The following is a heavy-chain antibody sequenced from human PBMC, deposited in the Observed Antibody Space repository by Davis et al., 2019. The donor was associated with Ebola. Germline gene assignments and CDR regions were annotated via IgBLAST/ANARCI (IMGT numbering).Heavy chain of an antibody. V-gene: IGHV3-11*01. CDR3: ARDSVATITRQYYYYYYGMDV. Sequence: PGGSLRLSCAASGFTFSDYYMSWIRQAPGKGLEWVSYISSSGSTIYYADSVKGRFTISRDNAKNSLYLQMNSLRAEDTAVYYCARDSVATITRQYYYYYYGMDVWGQGTTVTVSS. J-gene: IGHJ6*02. CDR1: GFTFSDYY. CDR2: ISSSGSTI. D-gene: IGHD5-12*01.